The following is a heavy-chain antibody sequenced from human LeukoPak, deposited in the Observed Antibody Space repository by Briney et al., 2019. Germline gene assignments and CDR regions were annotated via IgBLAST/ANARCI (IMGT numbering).Heavy chain of an antibody. CDR2: INHSGST. V-gene: IGHV4-39*07. Sequence: SETLSLTCTVSGGSISNGSYYWSWIRQPPGKGLEWIGEINHSGSTNYNPSLKSRVTISVDTSKNQFSLKLSSVTAADTAVYYCARELIFHYYYYYGMDVWGQGTLVTVSS. CDR1: GGSISNGSYY. J-gene: IGHJ6*02. D-gene: IGHD3-3*02. CDR3: ARELIFHYYYYYGMDV.